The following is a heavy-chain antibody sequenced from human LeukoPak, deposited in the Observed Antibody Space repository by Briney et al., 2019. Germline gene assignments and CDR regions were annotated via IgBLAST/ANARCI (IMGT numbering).Heavy chain of an antibody. D-gene: IGHD3-22*01. J-gene: IGHJ4*02. CDR2: MNPNSGNT. Sequence: ASVKVSCKASGYTFTSYDINWVRQATGQGLEWMGWMNPNSGNTGYAQKFQGRVTMTRNTSISTAYVELSSLRSEDTAVYYCARGSYDSSGYYYLNYWGQGTLVTVSS. CDR1: GYTFTSYD. CDR3: ARGSYDSSGYYYLNY. V-gene: IGHV1-8*01.